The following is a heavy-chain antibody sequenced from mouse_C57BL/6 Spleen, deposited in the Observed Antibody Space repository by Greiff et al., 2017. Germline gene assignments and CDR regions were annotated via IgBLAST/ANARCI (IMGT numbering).Heavy chain of an antibody. V-gene: IGHV1-50*01. CDR2: IDPSDSYT. D-gene: IGHD1-1*01. Sequence: VQLQQPGAELVKPGASVKLSCKASGYTFTSYWMQWVKQRPGQGLEWIGEIDPSDSYTNYNQKFKGKATLTVDTSSSTAYMQLSSLTSEDSAVYYCARRTVAPFDYWGQGTTLTVSS. J-gene: IGHJ2*01. CDR3: ARRTVAPFDY. CDR1: GYTFTSYW.